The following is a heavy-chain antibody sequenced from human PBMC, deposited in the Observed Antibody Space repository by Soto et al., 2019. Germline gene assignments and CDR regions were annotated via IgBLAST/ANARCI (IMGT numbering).Heavy chain of an antibody. CDR1: GGSISSSSYY. Sequence: QLQLQESGPGLVKPSETLSLTCTVSGGSISSSSYYWGWIRQPPGKVLEWIGSIYYSGSTYYNPSLKSRVTISVDTSKNQFSLKLSSVTAADTAVYYCARLTPTVTTLIDYWGQGTLVTVSS. D-gene: IGHD4-17*01. CDR2: IYYSGST. CDR3: ARLTPTVTTLIDY. V-gene: IGHV4-39*01. J-gene: IGHJ4*02.